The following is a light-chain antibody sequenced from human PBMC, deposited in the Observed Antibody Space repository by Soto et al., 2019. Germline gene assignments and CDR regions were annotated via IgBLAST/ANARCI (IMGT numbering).Light chain of an antibody. V-gene: IGKV3-20*01. J-gene: IGKJ4*01. Sequence: EIVLTQSPGTLSLSPGERATLSCRASQSVSSAYLAWYQQKPGQPPRLLLYSASSRAADIPDTFSGSGSGTSFTLTISRLAPEDSAVYYCQAYGTSLVFGGGTKVEIK. CDR2: SAS. CDR1: QSVSSAY. CDR3: QAYGTSLV.